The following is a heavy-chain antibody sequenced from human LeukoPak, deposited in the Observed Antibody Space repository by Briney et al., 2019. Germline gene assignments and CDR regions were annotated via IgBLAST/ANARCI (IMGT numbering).Heavy chain of an antibody. CDR3: AKNARRYSGWYFFDH. Sequence: GGSLRLSCVASAFTFSNLAMGWVRQAPGKGLEWVSVISDSGGITYYADSVKGRFTISRDNSRNTLYLQMNSLRVDDTAVYYCAKNARRYSGWYFFDHCGQGTLVTVSS. CDR2: ISDSGGIT. D-gene: IGHD6-19*01. J-gene: IGHJ4*02. V-gene: IGHV3-23*01. CDR1: AFTFSNLA.